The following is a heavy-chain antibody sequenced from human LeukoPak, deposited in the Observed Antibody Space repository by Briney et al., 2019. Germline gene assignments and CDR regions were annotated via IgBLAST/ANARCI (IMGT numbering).Heavy chain of an antibody. CDR3: AKDRGAYCGGDCYLGFDY. J-gene: IGHJ4*01. V-gene: IGHV3-21*01. Sequence: GRSLRLSCAASGFTFSSYGMHWVRQAPGKGLEWVSSIAGSSGYISYADSVKGRFTISRDNAKKSLYLQMTSLTAEDTAVYHCAKDRGAYCGGDCYLGFDYWGRGTLVTVSS. CDR2: IAGSSGYI. D-gene: IGHD2-21*02. CDR1: GFTFSSYG.